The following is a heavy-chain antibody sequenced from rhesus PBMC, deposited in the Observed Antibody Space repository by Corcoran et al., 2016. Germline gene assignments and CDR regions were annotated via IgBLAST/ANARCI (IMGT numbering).Heavy chain of an antibody. CDR1: GGSISDSYR. CDR2: IYGSSTST. Sequence: QLQLQESGPGLVKPSETLSLTCAVSGGSISDSYRWSWIRQPPGKGLEWIGYIYGSSTSTNYNPSLKSRVTIAKDTSKNQFSLKLSSVPAADPAVYYCARGTVLVVVATWGQGVLVPVSS. V-gene: IGHV4S10*01. J-gene: IGHJ4*01. D-gene: IGHD2-21*01. CDR3: ARGTVLVVVAT.